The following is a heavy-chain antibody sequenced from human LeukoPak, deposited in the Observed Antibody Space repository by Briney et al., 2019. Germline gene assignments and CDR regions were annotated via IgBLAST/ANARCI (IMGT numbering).Heavy chain of an antibody. CDR3: AKISSFSPTDY. CDR1: GFTFSSYA. D-gene: IGHD6-13*01. J-gene: IGHJ4*02. CDR2: ISGSGGIT. V-gene: IGHV3-23*01. Sequence: GGSLRLSCAASGFTFSSYAMSWVRQAPGKGLEWVSVISGSGGITYYADSVKGRFTISRDNSKNTLYLRMNSLRAEDAAVYYCAKISSFSPTDYWGQGTLVTVSS.